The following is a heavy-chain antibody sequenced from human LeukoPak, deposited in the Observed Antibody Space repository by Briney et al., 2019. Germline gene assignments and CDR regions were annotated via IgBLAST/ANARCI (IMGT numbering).Heavy chain of an antibody. J-gene: IGHJ5*02. CDR2: INHSGST. D-gene: IGHD6-13*01. V-gene: IGHV4-34*01. CDR3: ARGDGPDSSSWLGLWFDP. CDR1: GGSFSGYY. Sequence: SETLSLTCAVYGGSFSGYYWSWIRQPPGKGLEWIGEINHSGSTNYNPSLKSRVTISVDTSKNQFSLKLSSVTAADTAVYYCARGDGPDSSSWLGLWFDPWGQGTLVTVSP.